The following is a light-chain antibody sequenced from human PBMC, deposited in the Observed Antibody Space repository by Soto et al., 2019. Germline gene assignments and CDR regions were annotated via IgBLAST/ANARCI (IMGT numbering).Light chain of an antibody. V-gene: IGKV1-17*01. CDR1: QDIGND. CDR2: AAS. Sequence: DIQMTQSPSSLSASVGHRVILTCRASQDIGNDLGWFQQRPGQSPKRLIYAASSLESGVPSRFSGRRSGTEFTLTISSLQPEDFASYYCQQYTYIWTFGQGTKVDIK. J-gene: IGKJ1*01. CDR3: QQYTYIWT.